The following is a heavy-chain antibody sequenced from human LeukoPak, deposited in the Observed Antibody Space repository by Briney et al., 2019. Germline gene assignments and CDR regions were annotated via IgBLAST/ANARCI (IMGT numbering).Heavy chain of an antibody. J-gene: IGHJ4*02. CDR3: ARIDSRGDLSFDF. D-gene: IGHD3-22*01. CDR2: ISGSSSTV. V-gene: IGHV3-48*01. Sequence: GGSLRLSCAASGFTFNFYNMNWVRQAPGKGLEWLSYISGSSSTVHYADSVKGRFTVSRDNAKNSLYLQMDSLKAEDTAVYYCARIDSRGDLSFDFWGQGTLVTVAS. CDR1: GFTFNFYN.